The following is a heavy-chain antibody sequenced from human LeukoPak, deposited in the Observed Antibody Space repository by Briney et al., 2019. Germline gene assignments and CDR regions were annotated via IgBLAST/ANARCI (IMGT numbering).Heavy chain of an antibody. Sequence: SQTLSLTCTVSGGSISSGGYYWSWIRQPPGKGLEWIGSIYYSGSTYYNPSLKSRVTISVDTSKNQFSLKLSSVTAADTAVYYCARQGVAVAASFDYWGQGTLVTVSS. CDR2: IYYSGST. D-gene: IGHD6-19*01. CDR1: GGSISSGGYY. J-gene: IGHJ4*02. V-gene: IGHV4-39*01. CDR3: ARQGVAVAASFDY.